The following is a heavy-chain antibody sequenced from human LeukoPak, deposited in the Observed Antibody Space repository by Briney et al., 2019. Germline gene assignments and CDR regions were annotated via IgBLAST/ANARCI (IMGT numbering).Heavy chain of an antibody. V-gene: IGHV4-4*02. CDR1: GGSISSSNW. CDR3: ARAVDVDTADAFDI. D-gene: IGHD5-18*01. J-gene: IGHJ3*02. CDR2: IYHSGST. Sequence: HPSETLSLTCAVSGGSISSSNWWSWVRQPPGKGLEWIGEIYHSGSTNYNPSLKSRVTISEDKSKNQFSLKLSSVTAADTAVYYCARAVDVDTADAFDIWGQGTMVTVSS.